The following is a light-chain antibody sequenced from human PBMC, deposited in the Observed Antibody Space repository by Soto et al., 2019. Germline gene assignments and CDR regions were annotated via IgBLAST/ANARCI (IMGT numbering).Light chain of an antibody. CDR3: SLYTSENTDV. CDR2: EAS. J-gene: IGLJ1*01. V-gene: IGLV2-18*01. CDR1: STDLVSYNR. Sequence: QSALTQPPSVSGSPGQSVTISCTGTSTDLVSYNRVSWYQQPPGTAPKLIIYEASNRPSGVPDRFSGSKSGNTASLTISGLQAADEADYYCSLYTSENTDVFGTGTKVTVL.